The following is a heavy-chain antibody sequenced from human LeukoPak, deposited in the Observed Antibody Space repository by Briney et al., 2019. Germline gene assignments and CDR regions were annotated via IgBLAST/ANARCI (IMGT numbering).Heavy chain of an antibody. CDR2: IIPIFGTA. V-gene: IGHV1-69*05. J-gene: IGHJ4*02. Sequence: SVKVSCKASGGTFSSYAISWVRQVPGQGLEWMGGIIPIFGTANYAQKFQGRVTITTDESTSTAYMELSSLRSEDTAVYYCARCLYYYDSSGYHIPQGGGYYFDYWGQGTLVTVSS. CDR3: ARCLYYYDSSGYHIPQGGGYYFDY. CDR1: GGTFSSYA. D-gene: IGHD3-22*01.